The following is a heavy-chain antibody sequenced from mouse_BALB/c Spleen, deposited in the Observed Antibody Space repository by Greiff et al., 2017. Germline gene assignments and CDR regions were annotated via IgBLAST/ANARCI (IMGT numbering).Heavy chain of an antibody. CDR1: GYTFTSYW. Sequence: VQLQQSGAELAKPGASVKMSCKASGYTFTSYWMHWVKQRPGQGLEWIGYINPSTGYTEYNQKFKDKATLTADKSSSTAYMQLSSLTSEDSAVYYCARSGGNYLYYYAMDDWGQGTSVTVSS. D-gene: IGHD2-1*01. CDR3: ARSGGNYLYYYAMDD. CDR2: INPSTGYT. V-gene: IGHV1-7*01. J-gene: IGHJ4*01.